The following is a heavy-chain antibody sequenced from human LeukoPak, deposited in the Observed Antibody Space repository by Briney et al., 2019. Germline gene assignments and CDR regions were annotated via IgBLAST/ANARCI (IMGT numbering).Heavy chain of an antibody. Sequence: SETLSLTCAVYGGSFSGYYWSWIRQPPGKGLEWIGEINHSGSTNYNPSLKSRVTISVDTSKNQFSLKLSPVTAADTAVYYCARGLITMVRGVILPPDYWGQGTLVTVSS. J-gene: IGHJ4*02. CDR1: GGSFSGYY. D-gene: IGHD3-10*01. V-gene: IGHV4-34*01. CDR3: ARGLITMVRGVILPPDY. CDR2: INHSGST.